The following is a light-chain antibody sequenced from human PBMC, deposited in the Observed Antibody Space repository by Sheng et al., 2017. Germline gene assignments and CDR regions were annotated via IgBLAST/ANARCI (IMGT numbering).Light chain of an antibody. CDR1: QSISTSY. CDR3: QNYNSVPKT. J-gene: IGKJ1*01. CDR2: STS. V-gene: IGKV3-20*01. Sequence: EIVLTQSPGTLSLSPGERATLSCRASQSISTSYLAWYQQKPGQAPRLLIHSTSNRATGIPDRFSGSGSGTDFTLTISRLEPEDVAIYYCQNYNSVPKTFGQGTKVGIK.